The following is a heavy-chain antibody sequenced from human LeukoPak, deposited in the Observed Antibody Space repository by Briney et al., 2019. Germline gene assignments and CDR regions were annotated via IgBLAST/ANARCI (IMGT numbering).Heavy chain of an antibody. CDR3: ARSMVRGVYWFDP. CDR2: ISNSGDSI. CDR1: GFTFSDSY. V-gene: IGHV3-11*01. Sequence: GGSLRLSCAASGFTFSDSYMTWIRQAPGKGLEWVSFISNSGDSIYYADSVKGRFTISRDNAKNSLYLQMNSLRAEDTAVYYCARSMVRGVYWFDPWGQGTLVTVSS. J-gene: IGHJ5*02. D-gene: IGHD3-10*01.